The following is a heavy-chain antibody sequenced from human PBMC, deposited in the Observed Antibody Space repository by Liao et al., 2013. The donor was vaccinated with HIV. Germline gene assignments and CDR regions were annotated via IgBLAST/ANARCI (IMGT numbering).Heavy chain of an antibody. CDR1: GASITSGDYS. Sequence: QVQLQESGSGLVKPSQTVSLTCAVSGASITSGDYSWTWIRQPPGKGLEWVGHIHHSGSAYYNPSVKSRVAMSVDRSRNQFSLSLRSVTAADTAVYFCARLNYDSDGYYFYYYMDVWGKGTTVTVSS. CDR2: IHHSGSA. V-gene: IGHV4-30-2*01. J-gene: IGHJ6*03. CDR3: ARLNYDSDGYYFYYYMDV. D-gene: IGHD3-22*01.